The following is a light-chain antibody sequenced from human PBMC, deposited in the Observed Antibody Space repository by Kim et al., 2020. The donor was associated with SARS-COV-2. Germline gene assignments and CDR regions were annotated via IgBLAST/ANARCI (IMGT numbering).Light chain of an antibody. CDR1: QSINTW. J-gene: IGKJ4*01. V-gene: IGKV1-5*03. CDR3: QQYNTYLLT. Sequence: ASVGDRVTLTCRASQSINTWLAWYQQKPGKAPNLLIYQTSVLETGVPSRFSGSGSGTEFTLTITSLQPDDFATYYCQQYNTYLLTFGGGTKVDIK. CDR2: QTS.